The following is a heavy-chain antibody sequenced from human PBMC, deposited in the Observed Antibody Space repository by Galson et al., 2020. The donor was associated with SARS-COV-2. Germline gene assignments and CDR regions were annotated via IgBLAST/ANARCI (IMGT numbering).Heavy chain of an antibody. CDR3: AHSAPSGLTIFGVVIVKDYFDY. D-gene: IGHD3-3*01. CDR2: IYWNDDK. J-gene: IGHJ4*02. Sequence: ESGPTLVKPTQTLTLTCTFSGFSLTTSGVGVGWIRQPPGKALEWLALIYWNDDKRYSPSLKSRLTITKDTSKNQVVLTMTNMDPVDTATYVCAHSAPSGLTIFGVVIVKDYFDYWGQGTLVTVSS. CDR1: GFSLTTSGVG. V-gene: IGHV2-5*01.